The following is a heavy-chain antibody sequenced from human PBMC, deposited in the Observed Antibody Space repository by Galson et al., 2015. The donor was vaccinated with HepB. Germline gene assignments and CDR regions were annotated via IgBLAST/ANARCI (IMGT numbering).Heavy chain of an antibody. J-gene: IGHJ4*02. CDR1: GFILSNYA. D-gene: IGHD3/OR15-3a*01. CDR2: ISGNGDST. V-gene: IGHV3-64D*06. Sequence: SLRLSCAASGFILSNYAVHWVRQAPGKRLEYISAISGNGDSTYYADSVKGRFTISRDNSKDTMYLQMSSLRAEDTALYYCSDLWGGGRWGQGTLVTVSS. CDR3: SDLWGGGR.